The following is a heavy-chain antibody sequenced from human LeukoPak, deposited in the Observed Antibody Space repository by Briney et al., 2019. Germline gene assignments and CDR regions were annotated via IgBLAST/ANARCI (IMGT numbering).Heavy chain of an antibody. CDR2: IYWNDDK. V-gene: IGHV2-5*01. CDR1: GFSLSTSRVG. J-gene: IGHJ5*02. D-gene: IGHD2-2*02. CDR3: AHRRPYCSSTSCYIQYNWFDP. Sequence: RVSGPTLVKPTQTLTLTCTFSGFSLSTSRVGVGWIRQPPGKALAWLALIYWNDDKRYSPSLKSRLTITKDTSKNQVVLTMTNMDPVDTATYYCAHRRPYCSSTSCYIQYNWFDPWGQGTLVTVSS.